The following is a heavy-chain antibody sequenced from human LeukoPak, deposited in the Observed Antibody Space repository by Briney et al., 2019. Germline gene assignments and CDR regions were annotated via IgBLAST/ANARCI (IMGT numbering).Heavy chain of an antibody. V-gene: IGHV1-8*01. Sequence: ASVKVSCKASGYTFTSYDFNWVRQATGQRPEWMGWMSPNSGDTGYAQKFQDRVTMTRNTSISTAYMELSSLRSDDTAVYYCARTPPDYGIDYWGQGTLVTVSS. CDR2: MSPNSGDT. CDR3: ARTPPDYGIDY. J-gene: IGHJ4*02. CDR1: GYTFTSYD. D-gene: IGHD4-17*01.